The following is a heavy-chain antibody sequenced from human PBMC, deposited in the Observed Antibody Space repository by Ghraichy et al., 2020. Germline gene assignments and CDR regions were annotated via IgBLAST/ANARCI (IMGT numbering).Heavy chain of an antibody. CDR3: ARVDILGTTTIDY. CDR2: IYYSGST. Sequence: ESLNISCTVSGGSVSSGSYYWSWIRQPPGKRLEWIGYIYYSGSTNYNPSLKSRVTISVDTSKNQFSLKLSSLTAADTAVYYCARVDILGTTTIDYWGQGTLVTVSS. CDR1: GGSVSSGSYY. J-gene: IGHJ4*02. V-gene: IGHV4-61*01. D-gene: IGHD1-26*01.